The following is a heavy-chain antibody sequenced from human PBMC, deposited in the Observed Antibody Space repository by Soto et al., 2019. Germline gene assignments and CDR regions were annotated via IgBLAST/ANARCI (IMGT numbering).Heavy chain of an antibody. CDR2: ISAYNGNT. CDR1: GGTFSSYA. CDR3: ARTSRTVTTDFQH. Sequence: ASVKVSCKASGGTFSSYAISWVRQAPGQGLEWMGWISAYNGNTNYAQKLQGRVTMTTDTSTSTAYMELRSLRSDDTAVYYCARTSRTVTTDFQHWGQGTLVTVSS. J-gene: IGHJ1*01. D-gene: IGHD4-17*01. V-gene: IGHV1-18*01.